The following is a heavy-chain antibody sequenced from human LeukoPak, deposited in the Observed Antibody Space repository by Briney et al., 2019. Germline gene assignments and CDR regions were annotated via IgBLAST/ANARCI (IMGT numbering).Heavy chain of an antibody. CDR2: IRNDGSNK. CDR3: EKGKGKLGAFQLDFVY. Sequence: GGSLRLSCAASGFTFSSYGMNWVRQAPGKGLEWVTFIRNDGSNKYYVESVKGRFSISRDNSKNTLYLEMNSLRAEDTAIYYWEKGKGKLGAFQLDFVYWGQGTLVTVSS. V-gene: IGHV3-30*02. J-gene: IGHJ4*02. D-gene: IGHD1-26*01. CDR1: GFTFSSYG.